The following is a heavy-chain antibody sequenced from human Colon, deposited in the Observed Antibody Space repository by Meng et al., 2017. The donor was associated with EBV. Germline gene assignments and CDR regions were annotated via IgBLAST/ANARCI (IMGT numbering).Heavy chain of an antibody. CDR2: IYHGGSP. CDR1: GEPVRGVTW. V-gene: IGHV4-4*02. Sequence: QVQLRGSGPDLVKPSGTLSLTWAVSGEPVRGVTWWTWVRQPPGKGLEWIGEIYHGGSPNYNPSLESRVTISVDKSKNQFSLDLTSVTAADTAVYFCARNYYFDYWGQGTLVTVSS. J-gene: IGHJ4*02. CDR3: ARNYYFDY.